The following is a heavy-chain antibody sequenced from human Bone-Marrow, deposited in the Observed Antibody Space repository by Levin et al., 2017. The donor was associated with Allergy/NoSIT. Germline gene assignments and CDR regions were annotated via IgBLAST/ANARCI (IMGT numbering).Heavy chain of an antibody. Sequence: GESLKISCEASGYTFSRFWIGWVRQMPGKSLEWMGIIYPADLDIRYSPSFQGQVTISAEPSRSIVYLQWSRLKASDTAMYFCARLMHDYKDGFDLWGQGTMVTVSS. CDR2: IYPADLDI. CDR1: GYTFSRFW. D-gene: IGHD3-16*01. J-gene: IGHJ3*01. CDR3: ARLMHDYKDGFDL. V-gene: IGHV5-51*01.